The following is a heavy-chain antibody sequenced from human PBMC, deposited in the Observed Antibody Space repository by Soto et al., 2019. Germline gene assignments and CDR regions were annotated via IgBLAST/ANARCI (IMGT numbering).Heavy chain of an antibody. D-gene: IGHD2-8*01. Sequence: GASVKVSCKASGYTFTGYYMHWVRQAPGQGLGWMGWINPNSGGTNYAQKFQGRVTMTRDTSISTAYMELSRLRSDDTAVYYCARDSLMVYAPADYYYGMDVWGQGTTVTVSS. V-gene: IGHV1-2*02. CDR3: ARDSLMVYAPADYYYGMDV. J-gene: IGHJ6*02. CDR1: GYTFTGYY. CDR2: INPNSGGT.